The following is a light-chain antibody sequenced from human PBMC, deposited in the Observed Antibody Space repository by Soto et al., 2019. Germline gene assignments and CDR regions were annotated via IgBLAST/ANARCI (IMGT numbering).Light chain of an antibody. Sequence: IGMTQSPATLSVSPGERATLSCRASQSINSNLAWYQQKPGQAPRLLMFRASMRATGFPARFSGSGSGTEFNITISSLQSEDSAIYYCQQYNNWPRATFGGGTKVDIK. CDR1: QSINSN. V-gene: IGKV3-15*01. CDR3: QQYNNWPRAT. CDR2: RAS. J-gene: IGKJ4*01.